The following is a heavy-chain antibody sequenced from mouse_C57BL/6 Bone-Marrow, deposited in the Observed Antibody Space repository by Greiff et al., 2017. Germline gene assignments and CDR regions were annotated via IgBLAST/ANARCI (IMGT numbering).Heavy chain of an antibody. D-gene: IGHD1-1*01. CDR1: GYTFTSYW. CDR3: AREYYGP. Sequence: QVQLQQPGAELVKPGASVKLSCKASGYTFTSYWMQWVKQRPGQGLEWIGEIDPSDSYTNYNQKFKGKATLTVDTSSSTAYMQLSSLTSEDSAVYYSAREYYGPWAQGTLVTVSA. V-gene: IGHV1-50*01. J-gene: IGHJ3*01. CDR2: IDPSDSYT.